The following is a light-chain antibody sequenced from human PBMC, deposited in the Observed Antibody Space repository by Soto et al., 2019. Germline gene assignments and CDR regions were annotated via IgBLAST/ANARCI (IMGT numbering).Light chain of an antibody. CDR3: QLFGSSPRYT. J-gene: IGKJ2*01. V-gene: IGKV3-20*01. Sequence: EIVLTQSPGTLSLSPGERATLSCRASQSVSSTYVAWYQQKPGQAPGLLIYGASSRATGIPDRFTGSGSGTDFTLTISRREPEDFAVYYCQLFGSSPRYTFGQGTKVEMK. CDR1: QSVSSTY. CDR2: GAS.